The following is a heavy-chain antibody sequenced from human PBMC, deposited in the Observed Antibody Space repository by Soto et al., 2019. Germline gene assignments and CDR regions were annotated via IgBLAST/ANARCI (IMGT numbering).Heavy chain of an antibody. CDR2: ISYDGSNK. D-gene: IGHD6-19*01. Sequence: PGGSLRLCCAASGFTFSSYAMHWVRQAPGKGLEWVAVISYDGSNKYYADSVKGRFTISRDNSKNTLYLQMNSLRAEDTAVYYCARAEAGSSGWYGGYYYYGMDVWGQGTTVTVSS. V-gene: IGHV3-30-3*01. CDR3: ARAEAGSSGWYGGYYYYGMDV. CDR1: GFTFSSYA. J-gene: IGHJ6*02.